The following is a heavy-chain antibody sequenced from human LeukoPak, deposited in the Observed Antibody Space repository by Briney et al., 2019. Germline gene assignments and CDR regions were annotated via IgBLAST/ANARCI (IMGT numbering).Heavy chain of an antibody. CDR3: VRASTTVPHLLDY. CDR2: IWYDGSNT. Sequence: PGTSLRLSCAASGFTFSSYDMHWVRQAPGKGLEWVAIIWYDGSNTYYADSVKGRFTISRDNSKNTLYLQTSSLRAEDTGVYYCVRASTTVPHLLDYWGQGTLVTVSS. D-gene: IGHD4-17*01. J-gene: IGHJ4*02. V-gene: IGHV3-33*01. CDR1: GFTFSSYD.